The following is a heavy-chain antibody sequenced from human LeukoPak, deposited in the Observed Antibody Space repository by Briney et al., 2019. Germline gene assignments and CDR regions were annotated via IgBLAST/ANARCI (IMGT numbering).Heavy chain of an antibody. D-gene: IGHD1-1*01. CDR1: GGSISSYY. Sequence: SETLSLTCTVSGGSISSYYWSWIRQPPGKGLEWIGYIYYSGSTNYNPSLKSRVTISVDTSKNQFSLKLSSVTAADTAVYYCARHAVEAASRWFDPWGQGTLVTVSS. CDR2: IYYSGST. J-gene: IGHJ5*02. CDR3: ARHAVEAASRWFDP. V-gene: IGHV4-59*08.